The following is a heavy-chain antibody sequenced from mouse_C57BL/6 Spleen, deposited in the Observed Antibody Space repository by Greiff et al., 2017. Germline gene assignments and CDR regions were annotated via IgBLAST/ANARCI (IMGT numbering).Heavy chain of an antibody. V-gene: IGHV14-2*01. D-gene: IGHD2-10*02. J-gene: IGHJ3*01. CDR3: ASSMASEGTWFAY. Sequence: EVKLVESGAELVKPGASVKLSCTASGFNIKDYYMHWVKQRTEQGLEWIGRIDPEDGETKYAPKFQGKATITADTSSNTAYLQLSSLTSEDTAVYYCASSMASEGTWFAYWGQGTLVTVSA. CDR2: IDPEDGET. CDR1: GFNIKDYY.